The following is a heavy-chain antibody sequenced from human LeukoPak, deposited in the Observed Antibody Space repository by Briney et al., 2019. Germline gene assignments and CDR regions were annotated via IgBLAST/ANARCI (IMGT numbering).Heavy chain of an antibody. V-gene: IGHV3-23*01. CDR1: GFTLSSYA. CDR3: AKGSSSNIAARLNY. Sequence: GGSLRLSCAASGFTLSSYAMSWVRQAPGKGLEWVSAISGSDGSTYYADSVKGRFTISRDNSKNTLYLQMNSLRAEDTAIYSCAKGSSSNIAARLNYWGQGTLVTVSS. CDR2: ISGSDGST. D-gene: IGHD6-6*01. J-gene: IGHJ4*02.